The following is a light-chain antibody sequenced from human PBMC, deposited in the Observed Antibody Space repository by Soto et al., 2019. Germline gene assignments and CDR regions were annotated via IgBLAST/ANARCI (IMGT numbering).Light chain of an antibody. Sequence: EIVLTQSPGTLSLSPGERTTLSCRASQSVSSYLAWYQQKPGQAPRLLIYDASNRATGIPARFSGSGSGTDFTLTISSLEPEDFGVYYCQQYDTSPRTFGQGTKVDIK. CDR1: QSVSSY. V-gene: IGKV3-11*01. CDR3: QQYDTSPRT. J-gene: IGKJ1*01. CDR2: DAS.